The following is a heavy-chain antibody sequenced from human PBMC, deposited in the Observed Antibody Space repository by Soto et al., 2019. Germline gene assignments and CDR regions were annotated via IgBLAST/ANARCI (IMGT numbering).Heavy chain of an antibody. CDR3: ARHVGYCSSTSCYRLFDY. CDR2: IYYSGST. CDR1: GGSISSSSYY. Sequence: SETLSLTCTVSGGSISSSSYYWGWIRQPPGKGLEWIGSIYYSGSTYYNPSLKSRVTISVDTSKNQFSLKLSSVTAADTAVYYCARHVGYCSSTSCYRLFDYWGQGTLVTVSS. D-gene: IGHD2-2*01. V-gene: IGHV4-39*01. J-gene: IGHJ4*02.